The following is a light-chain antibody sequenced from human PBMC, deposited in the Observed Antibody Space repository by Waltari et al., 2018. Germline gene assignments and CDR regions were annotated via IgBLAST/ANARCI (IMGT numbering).Light chain of an antibody. CDR2: DGR. Sequence: QSALTQPASVSGSPGQSITFSCTGAFSDVGAYDYVSWYQQLPGRSPKLLVYDGRHRPSGVSARLSGSKSGNTASLTISGLQPEDEADYYCSSYTTRGTWVFGGGTKLTVL. V-gene: IGLV2-14*03. CDR3: SSYTTRGTWV. CDR1: FSDVGAYDY. J-gene: IGLJ3*02.